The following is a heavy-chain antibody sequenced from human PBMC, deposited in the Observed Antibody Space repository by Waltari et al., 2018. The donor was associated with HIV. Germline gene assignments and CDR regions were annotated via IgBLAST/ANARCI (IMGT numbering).Heavy chain of an antibody. Sequence: VQLVESGGGLVKPGGSLRLSCAASGFTLSDSYMNWIRQAPGRGLELFSYISGRHSSTYYADSVKGRLTISRDNPKNTLYLQLNSLRAEDTAVYYCARDFDARLTGTPSGAMDVWGQGTTVTVSS. CDR3: ARDFDARLTGTPSGAMDV. CDR1: GFTLSDSY. CDR2: ISGRHSST. D-gene: IGHD1-7*01. J-gene: IGHJ6*02. V-gene: IGHV3-11*01.